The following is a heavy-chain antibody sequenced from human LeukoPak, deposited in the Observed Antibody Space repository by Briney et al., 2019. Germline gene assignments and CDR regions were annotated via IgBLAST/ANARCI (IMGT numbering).Heavy chain of an antibody. CDR2: IYTAGST. Sequence: GGSLRLSCAASGFIVSTNYMSWVRQAPGKGLEWVSVIYTAGSTYYVDSVKGRFTTSRDNSKNTLYLQMNSLRAEDTAMYYCARDLYGGSDAFDIWGQGTMVTVSS. J-gene: IGHJ3*02. CDR1: GFIVSTNY. CDR3: ARDLYGGSDAFDI. V-gene: IGHV3-53*01. D-gene: IGHD3-16*01.